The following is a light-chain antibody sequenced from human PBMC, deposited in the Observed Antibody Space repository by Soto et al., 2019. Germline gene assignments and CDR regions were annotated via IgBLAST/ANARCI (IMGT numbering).Light chain of an antibody. CDR2: GAS. CDR3: QQYRRWPRT. V-gene: IGKV3-15*01. Sequence: EIVLTQSPATLSVSPGERVTLSCRASQSVDINLAWYQQKPGQAPRLLIYGASTRATDMSGTFSGRGSGTEFTLTISNLRPEDFAVYYCQQYRRWPRTFGQGTNVDI. CDR1: QSVDIN. J-gene: IGKJ1*01.